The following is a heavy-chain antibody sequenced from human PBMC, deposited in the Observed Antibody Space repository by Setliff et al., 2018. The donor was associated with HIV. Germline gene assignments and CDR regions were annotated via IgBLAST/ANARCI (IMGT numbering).Heavy chain of an antibody. Sequence: SETLSLTCAVSGYSISSGYYWGWIRQPPGKGLEWIGSIYHSGSTNYNPSLKSRVTISVDKSKNQFSLKLSSVTAADTAVYNCARDLSHRTTGYYYGMDVWGQGTTVTVSS. CDR2: IYHSGST. CDR1: GYSISSGYY. V-gene: IGHV4-38-2*02. CDR3: ARDLSHRTTGYYYGMDV. J-gene: IGHJ6*02. D-gene: IGHD1-7*01.